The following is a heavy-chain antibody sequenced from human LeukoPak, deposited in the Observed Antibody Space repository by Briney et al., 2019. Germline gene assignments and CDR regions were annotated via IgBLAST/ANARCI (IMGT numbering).Heavy chain of an antibody. V-gene: IGHV4-38-2*02. CDR1: GYSIGSGYY. Sequence: SETLSLTCTVSGYSIGSGYYWGWIRQPPGKGLEWIGSIYHSGSTYYNPSLKSRVTISVDTSKNQFSLKLSSVTAADTAVYYCARADYSSTWSHDYYYMDVWGKGTTVTVSS. CDR2: IYHSGST. J-gene: IGHJ6*03. D-gene: IGHD6-13*01. CDR3: ARADYSSTWSHDYYYMDV.